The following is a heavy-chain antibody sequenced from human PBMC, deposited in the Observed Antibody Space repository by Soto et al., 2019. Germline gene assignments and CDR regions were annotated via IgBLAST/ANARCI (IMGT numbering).Heavy chain of an antibody. Sequence: QVQLVQSGAEVKKPGASVKVSCRASGYTFTNFFIHWVRQAPGQGLEWMGWINPNQRSTKFAETFKGRVTMTRDTSVSTAYMELSNLNSDDTAVYYCARDHSSGWTAFEFWGQGAVVTVSS. D-gene: IGHD6-19*01. V-gene: IGHV1-2*02. CDR1: GYTFTNFF. J-gene: IGHJ4*02. CDR2: INPNQRST. CDR3: ARDHSSGWTAFEF.